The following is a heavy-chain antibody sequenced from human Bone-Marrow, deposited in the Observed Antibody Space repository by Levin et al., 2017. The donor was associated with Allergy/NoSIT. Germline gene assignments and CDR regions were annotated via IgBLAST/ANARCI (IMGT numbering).Heavy chain of an antibody. V-gene: IGHV5-10-1*01. CDR1: GYTFIKYW. CDR3: AKNAAFCTSSSCPDDS. CDR2: IDPRDSYT. Sequence: GGSLRLSCKGSGYTFIKYWITWVRQMPGRGLEWMGRIDPRDSYTNYSPSFEGHVTISADNSGNTAFLQWNSLKASDTAVYYCAKNAAFCTSSSCPDDSWGQGTLVIVSS. D-gene: IGHD2-2*01. J-gene: IGHJ4*02.